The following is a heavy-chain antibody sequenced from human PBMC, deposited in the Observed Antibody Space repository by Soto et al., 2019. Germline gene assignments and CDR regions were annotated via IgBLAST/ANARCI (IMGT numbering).Heavy chain of an antibody. D-gene: IGHD6-13*01. CDR2: ISYDGSDK. J-gene: IGHJ4*02. CDR3: GAGQYFSDY. Sequence: QVQLVESGGGVVQPGRSLRLSCAASGFTFSRYGMHWVRQAPGKGLEWVALISYDGSDKYYADSVKGRFTISRDNSKNTLYLQMNSLRVEDTAVYYCGAGQYFSDYWGQGTLVTVSS. CDR1: GFTFSRYG. V-gene: IGHV3-30*03.